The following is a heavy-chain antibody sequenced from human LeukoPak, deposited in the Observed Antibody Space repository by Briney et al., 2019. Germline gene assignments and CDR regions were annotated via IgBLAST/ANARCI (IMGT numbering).Heavy chain of an antibody. CDR2: ISGSGGST. V-gene: IGHV3-23*01. J-gene: IGHJ3*02. CDR3: AKESRIAAARVGGYAFDI. D-gene: IGHD6-13*01. Sequence: GGSLRLSCAASGFTFGNYWMHWVRQAPGKGLEWVSAISGSGGSTYYADSVKGRFTISRDNSKNTLYLQMNNLRAEDTAVYYCAKESRIAAARVGGYAFDIWGQGTMVTVSS. CDR1: GFTFGNYW.